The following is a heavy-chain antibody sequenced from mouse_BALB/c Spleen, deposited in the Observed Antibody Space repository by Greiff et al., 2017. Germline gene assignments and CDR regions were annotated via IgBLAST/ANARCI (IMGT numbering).Heavy chain of an antibody. V-gene: IGHV5-6*01. D-gene: IGHD1-2*01. J-gene: IGHJ2*01. CDR2: ISSGGSYT. CDR1: GFTFSSYG. CDR3: ARQDYGYGY. Sequence: VHVKQSGGDLVKPGGSLKLSCAASGFTFSSYGMSWVRQTPDKRLEWVATISSGGSYTYYPDSVKGRFTISRDNAKNTLYLQMSSLKSEDTAMYYCARQDYGYGYWGQGTTLTVSS.